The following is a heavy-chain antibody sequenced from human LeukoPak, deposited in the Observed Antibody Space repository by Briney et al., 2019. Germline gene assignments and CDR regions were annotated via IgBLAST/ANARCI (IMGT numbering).Heavy chain of an antibody. V-gene: IGHV3-30*18. J-gene: IGHJ6*02. Sequence: PGGSLRLSCAASGFTFSSYGMHWVRQAPGKGLEWVAVISYDGSNKYYADSVKGRFTISRDNSKNTLYLQMNSLRAEDTAVYYCAKVLSMSGTTDSGMDVWGQGTTVTVSS. D-gene: IGHD1-1*01. CDR2: ISYDGSNK. CDR3: AKVLSMSGTTDSGMDV. CDR1: GFTFSSYG.